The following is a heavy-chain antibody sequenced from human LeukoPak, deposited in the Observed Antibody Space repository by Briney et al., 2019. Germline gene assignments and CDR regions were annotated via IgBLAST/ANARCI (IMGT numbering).Heavy chain of an antibody. V-gene: IGHV4-59*11. CDR1: GGSISSHY. J-gene: IGHJ5*02. CDR3: ARDRSCSSTSCYPLGWFDP. Sequence: PSETLSLTCTVSGGSISSHYWSWIRQPPGKGLEWIGYIYYSGSTNYNPSLKSRVTISVDTSKNHFSLKLSSVTAADTAVYYCARDRSCSSTSCYPLGWFDPWGQGTLVTVSS. CDR2: IYYSGST. D-gene: IGHD2-2*01.